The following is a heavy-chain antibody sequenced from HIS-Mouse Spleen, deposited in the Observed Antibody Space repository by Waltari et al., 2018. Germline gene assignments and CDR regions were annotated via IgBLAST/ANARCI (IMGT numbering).Heavy chain of an antibody. V-gene: IGHV3-30*18. Sequence: SYGMHWVRQAPGKGLEWVAVISYDGSNKYYADSVKGRFTISRDNSKNTLYLQMNSLRAEDTAVYYCAKSRARPWELFDYWGQGTLVTVSS. CDR2: ISYDGSNK. D-gene: IGHD1-26*01. CDR3: AKSRARPWELFDY. J-gene: IGHJ4*02. CDR1: SYG.